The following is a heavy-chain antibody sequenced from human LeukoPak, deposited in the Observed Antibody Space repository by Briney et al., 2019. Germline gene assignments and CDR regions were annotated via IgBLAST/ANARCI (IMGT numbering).Heavy chain of an antibody. D-gene: IGHD3-22*01. J-gene: IGHJ4*02. V-gene: IGHV3-53*01. CDR3: ARGADSSGYYSIFYFDY. CDR1: GFTVSSNY. CDR2: IYSGGST. Sequence: GGSLRLSCAASGFTVSSNYMSWVRQAPGKGLEWVSVIYSGGSTYYADSVKGRFTLSKDNSKNTLYLQMNSLRTEDTAVYYCARGADSSGYYSIFYFDYWGQGTLVTVSS.